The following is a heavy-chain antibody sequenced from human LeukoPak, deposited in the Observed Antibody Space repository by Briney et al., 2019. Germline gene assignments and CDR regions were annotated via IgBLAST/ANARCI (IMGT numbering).Heavy chain of an antibody. CDR2: INPNSGGT. V-gene: IGHV1-2*02. CDR1: GYTFTDYY. D-gene: IGHD1-26*01. Sequence: GASVKVSCKASGYTFTDYYMQWVRQAPGQGLEWMGWINPNSGGTNYAQDFHGRVTMTRDTSISTACMELSRLRSDDTAVYYCARAGDSGNLAWGQGTLVTVSS. CDR3: ARAGDSGNLA. J-gene: IGHJ5*02.